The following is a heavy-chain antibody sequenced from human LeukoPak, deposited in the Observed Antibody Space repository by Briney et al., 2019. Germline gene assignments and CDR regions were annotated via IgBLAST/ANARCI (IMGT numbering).Heavy chain of an antibody. D-gene: IGHD6-13*01. CDR2: ISNFGDII. J-gene: IGHJ6*03. CDR3: AKDATAVVGTVYMDV. Sequence: GGSLRLSCAASGFSFSTHGMHWVRQAPGKGLEWISHISNFGDIIHYADSVEGRFTISRDNAKNSLYLQMDSLRAEDTAVYYCAKDATAVVGTVYMDVWGKGTTVTISS. CDR1: GFSFSTHG. V-gene: IGHV3-48*04.